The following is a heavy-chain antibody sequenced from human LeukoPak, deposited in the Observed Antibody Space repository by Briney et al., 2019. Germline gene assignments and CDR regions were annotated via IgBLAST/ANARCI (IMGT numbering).Heavy chain of an antibody. CDR3: ARNRITMVRGVLGGFDP. V-gene: IGHV1-3*01. D-gene: IGHD3-10*01. Sequence: KPGASVKVSCKASGYTFTSYAMHWVRQAPGQRLEWMGWINAGNGNTKYSQKFQGRVTITRDTSASTAYMELSSLRSEDTAVYYCARNRITMVRGVLGGFDPWGQGTLVTVSS. CDR1: GYTFTSYA. CDR2: INAGNGNT. J-gene: IGHJ5*02.